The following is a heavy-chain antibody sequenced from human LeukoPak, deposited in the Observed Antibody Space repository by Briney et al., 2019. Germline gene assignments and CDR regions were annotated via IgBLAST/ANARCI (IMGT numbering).Heavy chain of an antibody. V-gene: IGHV5-51*01. D-gene: IGHD3-9*01. CDR2: IYPGDSDT. CDR1: GYSFTSYW. J-gene: IGHJ4*02. Sequence: GESLKISCKGSGYSFTSYWIGWVRQMPGKGLEWMGIIYPGDSDTRYLPSFQGQVTISADKSISTAYLQWSSLKASDTAMYYCARWDYDILTGYWQGYFDYWGQGTLVTVSS. CDR3: ARWDYDILTGYWQGYFDY.